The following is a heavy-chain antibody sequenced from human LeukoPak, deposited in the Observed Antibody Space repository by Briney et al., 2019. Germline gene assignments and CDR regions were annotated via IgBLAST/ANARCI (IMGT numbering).Heavy chain of an antibody. D-gene: IGHD6-19*01. Sequence: PGGSLRLSCAASGFTFSSYEMNWVRQAPGKGLEWVSYISSSGSTIYYADSVKGRFTISRDNAKNSLYLQMSSLRAEDTAVYYCARRLAVAPIDFDYWGQGTLVTVSS. J-gene: IGHJ4*02. CDR2: ISSSGSTI. V-gene: IGHV3-48*03. CDR3: ARRLAVAPIDFDY. CDR1: GFTFSSYE.